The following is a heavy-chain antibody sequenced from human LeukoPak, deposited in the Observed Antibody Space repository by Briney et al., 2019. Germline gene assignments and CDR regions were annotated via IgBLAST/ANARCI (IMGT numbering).Heavy chain of an antibody. CDR2: IIPILRIA. J-gene: IGHJ4*02. D-gene: IGHD3-22*01. Sequence: VASVKVSCKASGGTFSSYAISWVRQAPGQGLEWMGRIIPILRIANYAQKFQGRVTITADKSTSTAYMELSSLRSEDTAVYYCARLVDSSGYDYWGQGTLVTVSS. CDR3: ARLVDSSGYDY. CDR1: GGTFSSYA. V-gene: IGHV1-69*04.